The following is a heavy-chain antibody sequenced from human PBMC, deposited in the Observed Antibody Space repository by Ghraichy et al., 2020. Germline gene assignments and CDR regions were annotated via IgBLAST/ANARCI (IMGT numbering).Heavy chain of an antibody. V-gene: IGHV1-18*01. CDR1: GYTFTSYG. CDR3: ARSYYDFWSGYYWVAPSEIDY. CDR2: ISAYNGNT. J-gene: IGHJ4*02. Sequence: ASVKVSCKASGYTFTSYGISWVRQAPGQGLEWMGWISAYNGNTNYAQKLQGRVTMTTDTSTSTAYMELRSLRSDDTAVYYCARSYYDFWSGYYWVAPSEIDYWGQGTLVTVSS. D-gene: IGHD3-3*01.